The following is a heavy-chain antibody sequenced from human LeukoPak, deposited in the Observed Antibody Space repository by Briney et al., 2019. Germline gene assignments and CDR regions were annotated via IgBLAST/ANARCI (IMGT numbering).Heavy chain of an antibody. V-gene: IGHV4-38-2*01. J-gene: IGHJ5*02. CDR3: ARVLPGAANWFDP. D-gene: IGHD6-25*01. Sequence: PSETLSLTCAVSGYSISSGYYWGWIRPPPEKGLEWIGNIHHTGSTYHSPSLKSRVTISVDTSKNQFFLKLTSVTAADTAVYYCARVLPGAANWFDPWGQGTLVAVSS. CDR1: GYSISSGYY. CDR2: IHHTGST.